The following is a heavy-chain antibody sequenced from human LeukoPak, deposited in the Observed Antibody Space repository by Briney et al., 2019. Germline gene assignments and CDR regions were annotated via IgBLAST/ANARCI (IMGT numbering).Heavy chain of an antibody. CDR2: ISSSSSYI. CDR3: AATVTTGVDY. V-gene: IGHV3-21*01. Sequence: GGSLRLSCAASGFTVSSYSMNWVRQAPGKGLEWVSSISSSSSYIYYADSVKGRFTISRDNAKNSLYLQMNSLRAEDTAVYYCAATVTTGVDYWGQGTLVTVSS. CDR1: GFTVSSYS. J-gene: IGHJ4*02. D-gene: IGHD4-17*01.